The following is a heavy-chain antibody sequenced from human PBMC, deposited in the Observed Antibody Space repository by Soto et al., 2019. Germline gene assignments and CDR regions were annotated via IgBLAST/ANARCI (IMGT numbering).Heavy chain of an antibody. CDR3: ARYHDYGDYGYCDS. Sequence: SETLSLTCTVSGSSVSGGIYYWTWIRQPPGKGLEWIGYIYNSKTTNYNASLRSRVTISVDTSKNQFSLRLTSVTAADTAVYYCARYHDYGDYGYCDSGGQGTLVTVS. D-gene: IGHD4-17*01. CDR2: IYNSKTT. V-gene: IGHV4-61*01. CDR1: GSSVSGGIYY. J-gene: IGHJ4*02.